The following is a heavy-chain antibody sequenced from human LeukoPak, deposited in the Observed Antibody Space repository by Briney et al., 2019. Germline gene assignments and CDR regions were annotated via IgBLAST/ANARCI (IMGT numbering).Heavy chain of an antibody. CDR1: GYTFTNYW. CDR3: ARREKTTEIFDH. J-gene: IGHJ4*02. CDR2: IYPGDSDT. V-gene: IGHV5-51*01. Sequence: GESLKISCKGSGYTFTNYWIGWVRQMPGKGLEWMGIIYPGDSDTKYNPSFQGQVTTSADKSISTAYLQWSSLKASDTAIYYCARREKTTEIFDHWGQGTLVSVSS. D-gene: IGHD4-17*01.